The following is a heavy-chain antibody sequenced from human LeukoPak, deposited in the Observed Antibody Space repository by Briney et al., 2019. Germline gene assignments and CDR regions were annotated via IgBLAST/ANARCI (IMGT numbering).Heavy chain of an antibody. CDR1: GGSISSSSYY. V-gene: IGHV4-39*01. CDR3: ARQYIVGATNDY. CDR2: IYYSGST. J-gene: IGHJ4*02. Sequence: ASETLSLTCTVSGGSISSSSYYWGWIRQPPGKGLEWIGSIYYSGSTYYNPSLKSRVTISVDTSKNQFSPKLSSVTAADTAVYYCARQYIVGATNDYWGQGTLVTVSS. D-gene: IGHD1-26*01.